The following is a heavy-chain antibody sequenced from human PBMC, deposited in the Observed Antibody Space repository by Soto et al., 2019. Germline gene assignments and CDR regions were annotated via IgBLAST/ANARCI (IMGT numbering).Heavy chain of an antibody. CDR1: GYTFTGYY. D-gene: IGHD3-10*01. Sequence: GASVKVSCKASGYTFTGYYMHWVRQAPGQGLEWMGWINPNSGGTKYAQKFQGWVTMTRDTSISTAYMELSRLRSDDTAVYYCARGGSLWFGELSAYYYGMDVWGQGT. CDR3: ARGGSLWFGELSAYYYGMDV. CDR2: INPNSGGT. V-gene: IGHV1-2*04. J-gene: IGHJ6*02.